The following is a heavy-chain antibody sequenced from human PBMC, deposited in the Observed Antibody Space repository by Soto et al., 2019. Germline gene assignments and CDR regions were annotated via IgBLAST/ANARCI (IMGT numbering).Heavy chain of an antibody. Sequence: EVQLLESGGGLVQPGGSLRLSCAASGFTFSSYAMNWVRQAPGKGLEWVSVISGSDGSTYYADSVKGRFTISSDKSKNTLNLQMNSLRAEDTALYYCARRSSSWYFDYWGQGTLVTVSS. D-gene: IGHD6-13*01. CDR2: ISGSDGST. J-gene: IGHJ4*02. V-gene: IGHV3-23*01. CDR1: GFTFSSYA. CDR3: ARRSSSWYFDY.